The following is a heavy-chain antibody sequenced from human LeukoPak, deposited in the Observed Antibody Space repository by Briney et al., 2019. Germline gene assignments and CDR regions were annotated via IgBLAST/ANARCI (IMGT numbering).Heavy chain of an antibody. CDR2: INHSGST. D-gene: IGHD2-21*01. Sequence: SETLSLTCAVYGGSFSGYYWSWIRQPPGKGLEWIGEINHSGSTNYNPSLKSRVTISVDTSKNQFSLQLKSVTPEDTAVYYCARIVGGDMDYWGQGTLVTVSS. J-gene: IGHJ4*02. V-gene: IGHV4-34*01. CDR1: GGSFSGYY. CDR3: ARIVGGDMDY.